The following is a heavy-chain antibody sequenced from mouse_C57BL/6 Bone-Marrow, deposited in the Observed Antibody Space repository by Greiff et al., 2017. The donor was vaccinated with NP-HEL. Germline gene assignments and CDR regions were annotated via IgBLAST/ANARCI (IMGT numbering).Heavy chain of an antibody. CDR1: GYAFTNYL. D-gene: IGHD2-4*01. CDR2: INPGSGGT. V-gene: IGHV1-54*01. J-gene: IGHJ1*03. Sequence: VQLHQSGAELVRPGTSVKVSCKASGYAFTNYLIEWVKQRPGQGLEWIGVINPGSGGTNYNEKFKGKATLTADKSSSTAYMQLSSLTSEDSAVYFCARSDHYDYYWYFDVWGTGTTVTVSS. CDR3: ARSDHYDYYWYFDV.